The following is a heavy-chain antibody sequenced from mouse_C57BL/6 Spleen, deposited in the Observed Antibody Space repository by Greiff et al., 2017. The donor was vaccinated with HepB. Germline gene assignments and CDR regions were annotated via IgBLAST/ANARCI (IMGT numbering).Heavy chain of an antibody. CDR1: GFSFTSYG. V-gene: IGHV2-2*01. CDR3: ARIYYGSSWYFDV. CDR2: IWSGGST. Sequence: QVQLQQSGPGLVQPSQSLSITCTVSGFSFTSYGVHWVRQSPGKGLEWLGVIWSGGSTDYNAAFISRLSISKDNSKSQVFFKMNSLQADDTAIYYCARIYYGSSWYFDVWGTGTTVTVSS. D-gene: IGHD1-1*01. J-gene: IGHJ1*03.